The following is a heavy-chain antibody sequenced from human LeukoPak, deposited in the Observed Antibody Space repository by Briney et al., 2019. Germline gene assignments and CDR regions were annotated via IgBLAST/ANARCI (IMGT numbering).Heavy chain of an antibody. CDR2: ISYDGSNK. V-gene: IGHV3-30*18. CDR3: AKGEDGYNYDY. Sequence: PGRSLRLSCAASGFTFSSYGMHWVRQAPGKGLEWVAVISYDGSNKYYADSVKGRFTISRDNSKNTLYLQMNSLRAEDTAVYYCAKGEDGYNYDYWGQGTLVTVSS. CDR1: GFTFSSYG. J-gene: IGHJ4*02. D-gene: IGHD5-24*01.